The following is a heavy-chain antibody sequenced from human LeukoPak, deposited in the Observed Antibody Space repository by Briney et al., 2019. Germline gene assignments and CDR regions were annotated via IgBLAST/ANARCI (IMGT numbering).Heavy chain of an antibody. CDR2: FDPEDGGT. CDR1: GYTLTELS. V-gene: IGHV1-24*01. CDR3: ATALWITYYYGSGSYYNSP. J-gene: IGHJ5*02. D-gene: IGHD3-10*01. Sequence: ASVKVSCKVSGYTLTELSMHWVRQAPGKGLEWMGGFDPEDGGTIYAQKFQGRVTMTEDTSTDTAYMELSSLRSEDTAVYYCATALWITYYYGSGSYYNSPWGQGTLVTVSS.